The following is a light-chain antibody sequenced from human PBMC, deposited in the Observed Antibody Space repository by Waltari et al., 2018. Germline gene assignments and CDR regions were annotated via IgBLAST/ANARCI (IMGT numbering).Light chain of an antibody. CDR2: AAS. CDR3: QQFNDWPPAVT. CDR1: QSISNK. V-gene: IGKV3D-15*01. Sequence: EIVMTQSPATLSVSPGERATLTCRASQSISNKVAWYQHKPGQAPRLLIYAASFRAIDTPARFSGSGSGTEFTLTIDSLQSEDFAFYYCQQFNDWPPAVTFGPGTKVD. J-gene: IGKJ3*01.